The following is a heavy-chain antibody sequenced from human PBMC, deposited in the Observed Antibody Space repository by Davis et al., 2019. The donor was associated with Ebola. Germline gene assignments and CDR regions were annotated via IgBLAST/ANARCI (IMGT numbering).Heavy chain of an antibody. J-gene: IGHJ4*02. V-gene: IGHV1-69*13. CDR3: ARDLHHYGSGNYFDY. CDR2: IIPIFGTA. CDR1: GYTFTGYY. D-gene: IGHD3-10*01. Sequence: SVKVSCKASGYTFTGYYMHWVRQAPGQGLEWMGGIIPIFGTANYAQKFQGRVTITADESTSTAYMELSSLRSEDTAVYYCARDLHHYGSGNYFDYWGQGTLVTVSS.